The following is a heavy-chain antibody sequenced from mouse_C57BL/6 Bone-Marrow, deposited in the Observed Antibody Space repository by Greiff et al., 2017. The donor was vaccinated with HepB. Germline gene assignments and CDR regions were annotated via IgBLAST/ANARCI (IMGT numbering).Heavy chain of an antibody. D-gene: IGHD2-1*01. CDR3: THYGNYVSMFAY. V-gene: IGHV6-6*01. Sequence: EVQGVESGGGLVQPGGSMKLSCAASGFTFSDAWMDWVRQSPEKGLEWVAEIRNKANNHATYYAGSVKGRFTISRDDSKSSVYLQMNSLRAEDTGIYYSTHYGNYVSMFAYWGQGTLVTVSA. CDR2: IRNKANNHAT. J-gene: IGHJ3*01. CDR1: GFTFSDAW.